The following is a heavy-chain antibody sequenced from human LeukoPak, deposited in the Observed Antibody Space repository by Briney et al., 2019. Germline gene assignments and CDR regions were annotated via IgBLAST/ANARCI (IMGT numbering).Heavy chain of an antibody. CDR3: AKRTGGFDY. CDR2: ISDSGGST. D-gene: IGHD1-14*01. Sequence: GGSLRLSCAASGFTFSSYAMSWVRQAPGKGLEWVSTISDSGGSTYYADSVKGRFTISGDNSKNTLYLQVDTLRAEDTAVYYCAKRTGGFDYWGQGTLVTVSS. CDR1: GFTFSSYA. V-gene: IGHV3-23*01. J-gene: IGHJ4*02.